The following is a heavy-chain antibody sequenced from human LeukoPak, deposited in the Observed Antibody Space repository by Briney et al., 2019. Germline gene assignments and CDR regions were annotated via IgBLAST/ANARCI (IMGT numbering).Heavy chain of an antibody. V-gene: IGHV4-34*01. Sequence: SETLSLTCAVYGGPFRGYYWTWIRQPPGKGLEWIGEINHSGITNYNPSLKSRVTMSVDTFNHHFPLKLNSVTAADTSVYYCARGKFDYGDYRFYYYYMDVWGKGTTVTVSS. CDR1: GGPFRGYY. CDR3: ARGKFDYGDYRFYYYYMDV. D-gene: IGHD4-17*01. J-gene: IGHJ6*03. CDR2: INHSGIT.